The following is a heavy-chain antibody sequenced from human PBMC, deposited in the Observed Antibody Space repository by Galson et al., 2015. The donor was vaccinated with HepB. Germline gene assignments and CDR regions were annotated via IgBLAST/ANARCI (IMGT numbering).Heavy chain of an antibody. CDR3: AKGGYSGSYGYYFDN. Sequence: SLRLSCAASGFTFSSYAMSWVRQAPGKGLEWVSAISASGGSTKYADSVKGRFTISRDNSKNTLYLQMNSLRAEDTAVYYCAKGGYSGSYGYYFDNWGQGTLVTVSS. J-gene: IGHJ4*02. CDR2: ISASGGST. CDR1: GFTFSSYA. V-gene: IGHV3-23*01. D-gene: IGHD1-26*01.